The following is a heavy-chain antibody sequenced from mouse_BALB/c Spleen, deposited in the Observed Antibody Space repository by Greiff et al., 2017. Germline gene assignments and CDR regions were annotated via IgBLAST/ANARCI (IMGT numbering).Heavy chain of an antibody. J-gene: IGHJ4*01. Sequence: EVQRVESGGGLVQPGGSLRLSCATSGFTFSDFYMEWVRQPPGKRLEWIAASRNKASAYTTEYSASMKGRFIVSRNTTQSILYLQMNALRTEDTAIYDYARYAPYYGAMDYWGQGTSVTVSA. V-gene: IGHV7-1*02. D-gene: IGHD2-10*01. CDR2: SRNKASAYTT. CDR1: GFTFSDFY. CDR3: ARYAPYYGAMDY.